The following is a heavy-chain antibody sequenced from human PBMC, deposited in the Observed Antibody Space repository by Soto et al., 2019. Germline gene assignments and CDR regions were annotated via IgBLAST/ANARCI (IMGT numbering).Heavy chain of an antibody. CDR3: ARSQGSSTSLEIYYYYYYGMDG. D-gene: IGHD2-2*01. CDR1: GGTFSSYA. CDR2: IIPISGTE. Sequence: QVQLVQSGAEVKKPGSSVKVSCKASGGTFSSYAISWVRQAPGQGLEWMGGIIPISGTENYAQKFQGRVTITADESTSTAYMELSSLRSEDTAVYYCARSQGSSTSLEIYYYYYYGMDGWGQGTTVTVSS. J-gene: IGHJ6*02. V-gene: IGHV1-69*01.